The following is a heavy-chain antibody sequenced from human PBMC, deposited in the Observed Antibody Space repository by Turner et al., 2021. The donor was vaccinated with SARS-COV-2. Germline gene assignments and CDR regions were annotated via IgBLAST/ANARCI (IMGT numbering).Heavy chain of an antibody. D-gene: IGHD5-18*01. CDR2: IIPVLGTT. V-gene: IGHV1-69*10. CDR1: GGTFGSSA. CDR3: ARGADVDTKIYDFYYYGMDV. J-gene: IGHJ6*02. Sequence: QVQLVQSGAEVKKPGSSVRVSCMTSGGTFGSSAVSWVRPAPGQGVEWMGWIIPVLGTTNNAQKFQGRVTSTADTSTSTAYMVLNRLTSDDTAVYYCARGADVDTKIYDFYYYGMDVWGQGTTVTVSS.